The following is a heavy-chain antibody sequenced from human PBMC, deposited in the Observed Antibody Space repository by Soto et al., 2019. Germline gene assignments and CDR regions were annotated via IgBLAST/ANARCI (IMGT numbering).Heavy chain of an antibody. V-gene: IGHV1-18*01. CDR2: ISAYNGNT. J-gene: IGHJ4*02. CDR3: ARDSGEYLDEYYFDY. Sequence: QVQLVQSGAEVKKPGASVKVSCKASGYTFTSYGISWVRQAPGQGLEWMGWISAYNGNTNYAQKLQGRVTMTTDTSTSTAHMELRSLRSDDTAVYYCARDSGEYLDEYYFDYWGQGTLVTVSS. D-gene: IGHD2-2*02. CDR1: GYTFTSYG.